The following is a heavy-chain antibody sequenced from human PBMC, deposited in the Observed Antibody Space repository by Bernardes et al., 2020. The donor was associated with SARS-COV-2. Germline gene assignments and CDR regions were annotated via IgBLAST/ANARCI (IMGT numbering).Heavy chain of an antibody. J-gene: IGHJ6*02. CDR3: ARGLILTGNYYYYGMDV. D-gene: IGHD3-9*01. Sequence: GGSLRLSCAASGFTVSSNYMSWVRQAPGKGLEWVSVIYSGGSTYYADSVKGRFTISRHNSKNTLYLQMNSLRAEDTAVYYCARGLILTGNYYYYGMDVWGQGTTVTVSS. CDR1: GFTVSSNY. V-gene: IGHV3-53*04. CDR2: IYSGGST.